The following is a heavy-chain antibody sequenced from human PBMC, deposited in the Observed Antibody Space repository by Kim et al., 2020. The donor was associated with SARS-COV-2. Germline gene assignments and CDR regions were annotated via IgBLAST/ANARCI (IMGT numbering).Heavy chain of an antibody. J-gene: IGHJ4*02. CDR1: GYTFTSYA. Sequence: ASVKVSCKASGYTFTSYAMNWVRQAPGQGLEWMGWINTNTGNPTYAQGFTGRFVFSLDTSVSTAYLQISSLKAEDTAVYYCARDSTYYDILTGYYRVYYFDYWGQGTLVTVSS. CDR3: ARDSTYYDILTGYYRVYYFDY. V-gene: IGHV7-4-1*02. CDR2: INTNTGNP. D-gene: IGHD3-9*01.